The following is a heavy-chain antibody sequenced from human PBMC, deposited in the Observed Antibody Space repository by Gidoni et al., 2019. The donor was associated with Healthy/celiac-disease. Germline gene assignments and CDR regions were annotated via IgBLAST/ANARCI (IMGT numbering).Heavy chain of an antibody. CDR1: AFSLITSGVG. D-gene: IGHD4-17*01. CDR2: IYLHDDQ. CDR3: AHITPDDGDPNYYFDY. Sequence: LTLTCTFSAFSLITSGVGVGWIRQPPGKPLEWLALIYLHDDQRYSPSLKSRLTITKDTSKNQVGLTMTNMDPVDTATYYCAHITPDDGDPNYYFDYWGQGTLVTVSS. V-gene: IGHV2-5*01. J-gene: IGHJ4*02.